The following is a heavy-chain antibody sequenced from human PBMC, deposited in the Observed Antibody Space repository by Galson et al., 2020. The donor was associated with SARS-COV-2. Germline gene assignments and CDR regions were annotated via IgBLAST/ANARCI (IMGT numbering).Heavy chain of an antibody. D-gene: IGHD2-2*02. CDR2: INHSGST. Sequence: SETLSLTCAVYGGSFSGYYWSWIRQPPGKGLEWIGEINHSGSTNYNPSLKSRVTISVDTSKNQFSLKLSSVTAADTAVYYCARSPGYCSSTSCYKPGPPMDVWGKGTTVTVSS. CDR3: ARSPGYCSSTSCYKPGPPMDV. CDR1: GGSFSGYY. V-gene: IGHV4-34*01. J-gene: IGHJ6*04.